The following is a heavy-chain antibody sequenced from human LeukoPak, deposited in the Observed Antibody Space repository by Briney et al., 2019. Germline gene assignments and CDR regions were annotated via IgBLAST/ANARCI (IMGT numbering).Heavy chain of an antibody. D-gene: IGHD4-17*01. CDR2: INHSGST. CDR1: GGSFSGYY. J-gene: IGHJ4*02. V-gene: IGHV4-34*01. CDR3: ARAGVTTPVDY. Sequence: PSETPSLTCAVYGGSFSGYYWSWIRQPPGKGLEWIGEINHSGSTNYNPSLKSRVTISVDTSKNQFSLKLSSVTAADTAVYYCARAGVTTPVDYWGQGTLVTVSS.